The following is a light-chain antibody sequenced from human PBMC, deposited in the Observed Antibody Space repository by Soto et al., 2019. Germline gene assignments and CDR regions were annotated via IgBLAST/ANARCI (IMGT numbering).Light chain of an antibody. CDR2: GAS. J-gene: IGKJ1*01. CDR1: QTVYNGF. CDR3: QQYVSPPRT. V-gene: IGKV3-20*01. Sequence: ENVLTQSPGTLSLSPGERATLSCRASQTVYNGFLAWYQQKPGQAPRLLIYGASSRATGIPDRFSGSGSSTDFTITISSLEPEDFAVYYCQQYVSPPRTFGQGTKVEI.